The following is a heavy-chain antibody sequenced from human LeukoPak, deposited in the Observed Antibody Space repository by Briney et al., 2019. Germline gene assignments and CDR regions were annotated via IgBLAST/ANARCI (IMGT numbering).Heavy chain of an antibody. CDR3: AKSLVRGVISY. D-gene: IGHD3-10*01. V-gene: IGHV3-9*01. CDR1: GFTFDDYA. CDR2: ISWNSGSI. Sequence: GGSLRLSCAASGFTFDDYAMHWVRQAPGKGLEWVSGISWNSGSIGYADSVKGRFTISRDNAKNSLYLQMNSLGAEDTALYYCAKSLVRGVISYWGQGTLVTVSS. J-gene: IGHJ4*02.